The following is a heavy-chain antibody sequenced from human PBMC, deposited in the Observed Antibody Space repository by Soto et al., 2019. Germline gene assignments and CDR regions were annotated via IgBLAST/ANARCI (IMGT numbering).Heavy chain of an antibody. D-gene: IGHD4-4*01. Sequence: GGSLRLSCAGSGFSFDSYSMHWVRQAPGKGLEWVTTVSFDSKNKYYIDSVEGRFTISRDNSKNMLYLQMNSLTHEDTAVYYCAKESVEATYSFYGMDVWGPGTTVTVSS. CDR3: AKESVEATYSFYGMDV. CDR2: VSFDSKNK. CDR1: GFSFDSYS. J-gene: IGHJ6*02. V-gene: IGHV3-30*18.